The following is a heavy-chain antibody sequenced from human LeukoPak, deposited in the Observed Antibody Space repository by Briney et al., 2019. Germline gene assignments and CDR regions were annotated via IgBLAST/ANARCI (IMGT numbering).Heavy chain of an antibody. Sequence: KPGGSLRLSCATSGFTFSSHSMNWVRQAPGKGLEWVSADSSTGSYIYYAGSVKGRFTISRDNAKNSLYLQMNGLRAEDTAVYYCVRDLWNEVKIFDYWGQGTLVTVSS. V-gene: IGHV3-21*01. J-gene: IGHJ4*02. CDR3: VRDLWNEVKIFDY. CDR2: DSSTGSYI. CDR1: GFTFSSHS. D-gene: IGHD3-3*01.